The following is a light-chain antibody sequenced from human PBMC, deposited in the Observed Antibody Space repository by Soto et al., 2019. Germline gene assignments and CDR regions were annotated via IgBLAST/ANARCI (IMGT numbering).Light chain of an antibody. CDR1: QNIYTW. CDR2: DVS. Sequence: DIQMTQSPATLSASVGDRVTITCRASQNIYTWLAWYQQKPGKAPKLLIYDVSSLESGVPSRFSGSGSGTEFTLTITSLQPDDFATYYCQQYNSYSRTFGQGTKVDIK. J-gene: IGKJ1*01. CDR3: QQYNSYSRT. V-gene: IGKV1-5*01.